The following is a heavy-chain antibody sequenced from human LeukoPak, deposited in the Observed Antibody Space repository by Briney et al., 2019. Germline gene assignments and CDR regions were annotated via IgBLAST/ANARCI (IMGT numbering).Heavy chain of an antibody. CDR2: IYYSGST. Sequence: SETLSLTCTVSGGSISSYYWSWIRQPPGKGLEWIGYIYYSGSTTYNPSLKSRVTLSVDTSKNQFSLKLSSVTAADTAVYYCARAGWFGELLDYWGQGTLVTVSS. CDR3: ARAGWFGELLDY. V-gene: IGHV4-59*01. CDR1: GGSISSYY. D-gene: IGHD3-10*01. J-gene: IGHJ4*02.